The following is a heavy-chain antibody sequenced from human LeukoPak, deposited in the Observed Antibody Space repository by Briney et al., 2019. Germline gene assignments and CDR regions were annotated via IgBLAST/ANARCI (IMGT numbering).Heavy chain of an antibody. CDR2: FDPSDSYP. CDR3: ARRSGSGNWFDP. J-gene: IGHJ5*02. Sequence: GGPLDTSLKGPGSPFTSYWISWVRQMPGKGLGCMGRFDPSDSYPNYRPPFQAHVTISVAKPIRNASLQWSSLKACDTAMYYCARRSGSGNWFDPWGQGTLVTVSS. CDR1: GSPFTSYW. V-gene: IGHV5-10-1*01.